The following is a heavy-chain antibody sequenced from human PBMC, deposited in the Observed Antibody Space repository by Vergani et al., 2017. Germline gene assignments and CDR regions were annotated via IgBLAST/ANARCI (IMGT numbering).Heavy chain of an antibody. J-gene: IGHJ5*02. D-gene: IGHD4-17*01. V-gene: IGHV4-31*03. CDR1: GGSISSGGYY. CDR3: ARDLSDPYGEGNWFDP. Sequence: QLQLQESGPGLVKPSQTLSLTCTVSGGSISSGGYYWSWIRQHPGKGLEWIGYIYYSGSTYYNPSLKSRVTISVDTSKNQFSLKLSSVTAADTAVYYCARDLSDPYGEGNWFDPWGQGTLVTVSS. CDR2: IYYSGST.